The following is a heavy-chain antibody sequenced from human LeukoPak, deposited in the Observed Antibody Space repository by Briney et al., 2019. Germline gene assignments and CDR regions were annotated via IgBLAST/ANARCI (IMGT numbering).Heavy chain of an antibody. D-gene: IGHD5-12*01. CDR1: GFAVSSNY. J-gene: IGHJ4*02. Sequence: GGSLRLSCAASGFAVSSNYMSWVRQAPGKGLEWVAVIYSGGSTNYADSVKGRFTISRDNSKNTLYLLMNSLRAEDTAVYYYAIRKSGNAIDYWGQGTLVTVSS. CDR3: AIRKSGNAIDY. V-gene: IGHV3-66*01. CDR2: IYSGGST.